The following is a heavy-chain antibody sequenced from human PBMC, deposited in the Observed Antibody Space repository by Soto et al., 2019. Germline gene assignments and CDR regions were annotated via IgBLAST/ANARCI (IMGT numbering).Heavy chain of an antibody. CDR2: IYTSGST. Sequence: SETLSLTCTVSGGSISSYYWSWIRQPAGKGLEWIGRIYTSGSTNYNPSLKSRVTMSVDTSKNQFSLKLSSVTAADTAVYYCAREEVEWLLYPHYYYYYGMDVWGQGTTVTVSS. V-gene: IGHV4-4*07. CDR1: GGSISSYY. CDR3: AREEVEWLLYPHYYYYYGMDV. J-gene: IGHJ6*02. D-gene: IGHD3-3*01.